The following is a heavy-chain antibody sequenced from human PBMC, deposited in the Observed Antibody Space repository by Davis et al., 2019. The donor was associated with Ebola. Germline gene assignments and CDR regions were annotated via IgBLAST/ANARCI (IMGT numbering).Heavy chain of an antibody. CDR3: ARSLWPLGDY. D-gene: IGHD3-10*01. J-gene: IGHJ4*02. V-gene: IGHV3-23*01. CDR1: GFTFSNYA. CDR2: ISGTGGST. Sequence: GESLKISCSASGFTFSNYAMNWVRQAPGKGLEWVSGISGTGGSTYYADSVKGRFTISRDNSKNTLYLQMNSLRAEDTAVYYCARSLWPLGDYWGQGTLVTVSS.